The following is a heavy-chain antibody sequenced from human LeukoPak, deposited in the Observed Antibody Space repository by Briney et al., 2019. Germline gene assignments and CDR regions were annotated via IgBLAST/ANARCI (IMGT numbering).Heavy chain of an antibody. Sequence: SETLSLTCAVYGGSVSGYYWTWIRQPPGKGLEWIGEINHSGSTNYNPSLKSRVTISVDTSKNQFSLKLSSVTAADTAVYYCARGRGDWNYVLDYWGQGTLVTVSS. V-gene: IGHV4-34*01. CDR1: GGSVSGYY. CDR2: INHSGST. J-gene: IGHJ4*02. D-gene: IGHD1-7*01. CDR3: ARGRGDWNYVLDY.